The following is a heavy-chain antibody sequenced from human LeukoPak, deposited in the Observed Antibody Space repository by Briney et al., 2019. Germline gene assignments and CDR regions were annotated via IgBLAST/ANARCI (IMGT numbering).Heavy chain of an antibody. CDR1: GFTFSNYV. CDR2: ISGSSGRT. D-gene: IGHD3-16*01. J-gene: IGHJ4*02. Sequence: GGSLRLSCAASGFTFSNYVMSWVRQAPGKGLEWLSAISGSSGRTYYADSVKGRFTISRDNSKNTLYVQMNSLRAEDTAVYYCAKDPRGEINLLDYWGQGTLVTVSS. V-gene: IGHV3-23*01. CDR3: AKDPRGEINLLDY.